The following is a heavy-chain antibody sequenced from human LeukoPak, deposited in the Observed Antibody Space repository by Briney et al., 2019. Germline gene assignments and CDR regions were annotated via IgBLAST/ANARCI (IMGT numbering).Heavy chain of an antibody. V-gene: IGHV4-31*03. Sequence: PSETLSLTCTVSGDSISSGDYYWTWIRQHPGKGLEWIGCIYYSGSTYYNLSLKSRVIISADTSKNHFSLKLSSVTAADTAVYYCARVREATIAPIFDYWGQGILVTVSS. D-gene: IGHD6-13*01. CDR3: ARVREATIAPIFDY. J-gene: IGHJ4*02. CDR1: GDSISSGDYY. CDR2: IYYSGST.